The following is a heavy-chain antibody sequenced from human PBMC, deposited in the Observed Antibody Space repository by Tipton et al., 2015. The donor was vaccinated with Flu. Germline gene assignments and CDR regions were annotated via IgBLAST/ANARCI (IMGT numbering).Heavy chain of an antibody. CDR2: IYTAGGT. CDR3: ARGFMGAGGTGFDY. V-gene: IGHV4-61*02. Sequence: TLSLTCTVSGDSMSSGSHYWSWIRQPAGKGLEWIGRIYTAGGTNYNPSLESRVTMSVDTSRNQFSLKVMSVTVADTAVYYCARGFMGAGGTGFDYWGQGILVTVSS. J-gene: IGHJ4*02. D-gene: IGHD1-26*01. CDR1: GDSMSSGSHY.